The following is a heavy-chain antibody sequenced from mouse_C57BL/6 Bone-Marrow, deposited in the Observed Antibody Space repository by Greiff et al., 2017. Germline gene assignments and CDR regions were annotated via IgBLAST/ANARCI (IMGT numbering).Heavy chain of an antibody. CDR1: GYTFTDYY. CDR3: AREGRPYGYDEFAY. D-gene: IGHD2-2*01. Sequence: VQLQQSGPELVKPGASVKISCKASGYTFTDYYMNWVKQSHGKSLEWIGDINPNNGGTSYNQKFKGKATLTVDKSSSTAYMELRSLTSEDSAVYYCAREGRPYGYDEFAYWGQGTLVTVSA. CDR2: INPNNGGT. J-gene: IGHJ3*01. V-gene: IGHV1-26*01.